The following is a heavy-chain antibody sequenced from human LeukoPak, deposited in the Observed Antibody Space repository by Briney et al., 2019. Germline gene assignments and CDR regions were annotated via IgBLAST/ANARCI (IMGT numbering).Heavy chain of an antibody. CDR1: GDSISSSSNW. V-gene: IGHV4-39*01. J-gene: IGHJ4*02. CDR2: IKSSGSP. Sequence: SETLSLTCTVSGDSISSSSNWWGWIRQPPGKGLEWIGHIKSSGSPNYNPPLKSRVTISVDTSKNKFSLKVSSVTAADTAVYYCARLTWITDYWGQGILVTVSS. CDR3: ARLTWITDY. D-gene: IGHD5-12*01.